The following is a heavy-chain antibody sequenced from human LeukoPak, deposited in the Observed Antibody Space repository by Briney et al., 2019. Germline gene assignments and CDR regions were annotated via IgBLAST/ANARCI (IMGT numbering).Heavy chain of an antibody. CDR1: GGSISNYY. V-gene: IGHV4-4*07. D-gene: IGHD3-22*01. Sequence: SDTLSPTCTVPGGSISNYYWELIREPPRKGPGWIGRVYTNGSTNYNPSLKSRVTMSVDTSKNQFSLKLSSVTAADTAVYYCARTYYYDSSGYYPYYYYGMDVWGQGTTVTVCS. CDR2: VYTNGST. J-gene: IGHJ6*02. CDR3: ARTYYYDSSGYYPYYYYGMDV.